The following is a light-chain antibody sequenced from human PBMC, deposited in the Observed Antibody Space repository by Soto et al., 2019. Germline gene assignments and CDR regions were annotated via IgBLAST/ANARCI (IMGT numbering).Light chain of an antibody. CDR2: GAS. J-gene: IGKJ1*01. Sequence: EIVMTQSPATLSVSPGERATLSFRASQSVSSNLAWYQQKPGQAPRVLIYGASTRATGIPARFSGSGSGTEFTLTISSLQSEDFAVYFCHQDFNLPWTFGQGTKVDIK. CDR1: QSVSSN. V-gene: IGKV3-15*01. CDR3: HQDFNLPWT.